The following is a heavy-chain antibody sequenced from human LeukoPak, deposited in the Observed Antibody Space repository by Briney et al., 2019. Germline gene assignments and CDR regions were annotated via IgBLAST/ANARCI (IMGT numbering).Heavy chain of an antibody. CDR1: GYTFTSYG. V-gene: IGHV1-18*01. CDR3: ARDVITIIGAGLFDY. Sequence: ASVKVSCKASGYTFTSYGIIWVRQAPGQGLEWMGWISTYNGNTNYAQKLQGRVTMTTDTSTSTAYMELRSLRSDDTAVYYCARDVITIIGAGLFDYWGQGTLVTVSS. CDR2: ISTYNGNT. J-gene: IGHJ4*02. D-gene: IGHD3-3*01.